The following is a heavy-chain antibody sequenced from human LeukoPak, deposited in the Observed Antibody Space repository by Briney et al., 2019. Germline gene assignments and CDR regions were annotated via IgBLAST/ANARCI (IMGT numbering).Heavy chain of an antibody. CDR1: GFTFGDYA. D-gene: IGHD5-18*01. Sequence: GGSLRLSCTTSGFTFGDYAMTWVRQAPGKGLEWVGFIRYKDYGGTTEYAASVRGRFTISRDDYKGIAYLQMNSLKTEDTAMYYCAKAAAGYNLYYFVSWGQGSQVADSS. V-gene: IGHV3-49*04. CDR2: IRYKDYGGTT. CDR3: AKAAAGYNLYYFVS. J-gene: IGHJ4*02.